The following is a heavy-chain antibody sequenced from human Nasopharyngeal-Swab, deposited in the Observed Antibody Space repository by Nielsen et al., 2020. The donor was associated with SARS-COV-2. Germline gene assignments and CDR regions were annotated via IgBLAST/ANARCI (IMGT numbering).Heavy chain of an antibody. CDR3: WRGACSITTCYENVDV. D-gene: IGHD2-2*01. CDR1: GGSISSYY. J-gene: IGHJ6*04. CDR2: VDSSGST. V-gene: IGHV4-59*13. Sequence: SETLSLTCTVSGGSISSYYWSWIRHPPGHGLEWIGCVDSSGSTTYKPSLKRRVPISVDTSKDQFSLNFSSVTATDTALYYCWRGACSITTCYENVDVWGKGTTFTVSS.